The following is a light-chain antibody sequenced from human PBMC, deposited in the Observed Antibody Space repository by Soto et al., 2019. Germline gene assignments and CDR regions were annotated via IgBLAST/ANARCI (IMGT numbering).Light chain of an antibody. CDR2: DAS. V-gene: IGKV1-5*01. CDR1: QSIGRF. J-gene: IGKJ2*01. CDR3: LQYDSYPYS. Sequence: DIQMTQSPSTLSASVGDRVTITCRASQSIGRFLAWYQHQPGKAPKLLIYDASTLESGVPSRFSGTGSGTEFTFSITSLQPDDYASYFCLQYDSYPYSFGQGTKVDI.